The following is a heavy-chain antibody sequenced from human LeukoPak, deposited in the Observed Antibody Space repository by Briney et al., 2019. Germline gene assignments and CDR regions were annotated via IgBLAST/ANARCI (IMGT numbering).Heavy chain of an antibody. CDR1: GFTVRTNY. CDR3: ARNFPTVVTSFDY. CDR2: IYSGGST. J-gene: IGHJ4*02. D-gene: IGHD4-23*01. V-gene: IGHV3-66*01. Sequence: GSLGLSCAASGFTVRTNYMSWVRQAPGKGLEWVSVIYSGGSTYYADSVKDRFTISRDNSKNTLFLQMNSLRAEDTAVYYCARNFPTVVTSFDYWGQGTLVTVSS.